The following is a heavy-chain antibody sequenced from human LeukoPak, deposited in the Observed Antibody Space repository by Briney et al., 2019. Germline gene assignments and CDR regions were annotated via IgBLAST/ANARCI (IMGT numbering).Heavy chain of an antibody. CDR3: ATIKRGDIYGYFDF. J-gene: IGHJ4*02. Sequence: SETLSLTCTVSGGSISSHYWSWLRQPPGKGLEWIAYLYDSVRTKDNPSLKGRVTLSAGTSKSQHSLRLSSVTAADTAVYYCATIKRGDIYGYFDFWGQGILVTVSS. CDR1: GGSISSHY. V-gene: IGHV4-59*11. CDR2: LYDSVRT. D-gene: IGHD5-18*01.